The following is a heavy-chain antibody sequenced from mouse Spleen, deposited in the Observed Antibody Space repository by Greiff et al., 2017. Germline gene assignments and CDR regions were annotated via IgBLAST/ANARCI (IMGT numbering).Heavy chain of an antibody. CDR1: GYTFTSYD. D-gene: IGHD3-2*01. Sequence: VQRVESGPELVKPGASVKLSCKASGYTFTSYDINWVKQRPGQGLEWIGWIYPRDGSTKYNEKFKGKATLTVDTSSSTAYMELHSLTSEDSAVYFCARGGGQLGLYYAMDYWGQGTSVTVSS. V-gene: IGHV1-85*01. CDR3: ARGGGQLGLYYAMDY. CDR2: IYPRDGST. J-gene: IGHJ4*01.